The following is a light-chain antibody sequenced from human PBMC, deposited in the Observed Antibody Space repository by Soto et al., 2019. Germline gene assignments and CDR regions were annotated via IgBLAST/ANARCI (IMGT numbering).Light chain of an antibody. V-gene: IGKV3-15*01. CDR2: GAS. Sequence: EIVMTQSPATLSLSPGERATLFCRASQRVSSNLAWYQQRPGQPPRLLIYGASTRATGIPARFSGSGSGTEFSLTISSLQSEDFAVYYCQQYNSWPRTFGPGTKVEIK. CDR1: QRVSSN. J-gene: IGKJ1*01. CDR3: QQYNSWPRT.